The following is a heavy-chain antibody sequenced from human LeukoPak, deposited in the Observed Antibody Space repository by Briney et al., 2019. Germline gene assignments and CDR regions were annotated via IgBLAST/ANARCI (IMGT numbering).Heavy chain of an antibody. CDR2: IYTSGST. Sequence: SETLSLTCTVSGGSISSGNYYWRWIRQPAGKGLEWIGRIYTSGSTNYNPSLKSRVTMSVDTSKNQFSLKLSSVTAADTAVYYCARDIPTASYYDYVWGSYALEGFDPWGQGTLVTVSS. D-gene: IGHD3-16*01. CDR1: GGSISSGNYY. J-gene: IGHJ5*02. V-gene: IGHV4-61*02. CDR3: ARDIPTASYYDYVWGSYALEGFDP.